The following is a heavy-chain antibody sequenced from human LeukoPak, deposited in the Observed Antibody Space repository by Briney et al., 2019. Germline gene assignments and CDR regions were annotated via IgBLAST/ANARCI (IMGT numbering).Heavy chain of an antibody. CDR3: ARVYGSGSYYKRNWFDP. D-gene: IGHD3-10*01. CDR2: ISSSSSYI. Sequence: GGSLRLSCAASGFTLSSYSMSWVRQAPGKGLEWVSSISSSSSYIYYADSVKGRFTISRDNANNSLYLQMNSLRAEDTAVYYCARVYGSGSYYKRNWFDPWGQGTLVTVSS. J-gene: IGHJ5*02. V-gene: IGHV3-21*04. CDR1: GFTLSSYS.